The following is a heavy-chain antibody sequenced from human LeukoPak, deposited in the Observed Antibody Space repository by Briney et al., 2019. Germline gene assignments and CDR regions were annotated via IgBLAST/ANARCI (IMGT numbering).Heavy chain of an antibody. V-gene: IGHV3-15*01. CDR2: IKSKTDGGTT. Sequence: GGSLRLSCAASGFTFSNAWMSWVRQAPGKGLEWVGRIKSKTDGGTTDYAAPVKGRFTISRDDSKNTLYLQMNSLKTEDTAVYYCTTRENYYGSGSYDIRGQGTMATVSS. D-gene: IGHD3-10*01. CDR1: GFTFSNAW. J-gene: IGHJ3*02. CDR3: TTRENYYGSGSYDI.